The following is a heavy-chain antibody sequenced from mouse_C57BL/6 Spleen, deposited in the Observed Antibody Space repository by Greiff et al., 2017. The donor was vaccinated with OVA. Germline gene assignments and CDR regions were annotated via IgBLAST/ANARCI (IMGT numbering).Heavy chain of an antibody. D-gene: IGHD1-1*01. V-gene: IGHV14-2*01. CDR3: ARLEDYGSSHYFDY. CDR2: IDPEDGET. J-gene: IGHJ2*01. CDR1: GFTIKDYY. Sequence: VHVKQSGAELVKPGASVKLSCTASGFTIKDYYMHWVKQRTEQGLEWIGRIDPEDGETKYAPKFQGKATITADTSSNTAYLQLSSLTSEDTAVYYCARLEDYGSSHYFDYWGQGTTLTVSS.